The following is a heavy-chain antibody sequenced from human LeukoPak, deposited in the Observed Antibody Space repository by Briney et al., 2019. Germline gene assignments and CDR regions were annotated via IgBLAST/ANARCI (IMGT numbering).Heavy chain of an antibody. J-gene: IGHJ4*02. CDR3: ARVPGYSYGSIDY. D-gene: IGHD5-18*01. V-gene: IGHV5-51*01. CDR2: IYPGDSDT. Sequence: GESLKISCQGSGYSFTTYWIGWVRQMPGKGLEWMGLIYPGDSDTRYSPSFQGQVTISADKSISTAYLQWSNLKASDTAMYYCARVPGYSYGSIDYWGQGTLVTVSS. CDR1: GYSFTTYW.